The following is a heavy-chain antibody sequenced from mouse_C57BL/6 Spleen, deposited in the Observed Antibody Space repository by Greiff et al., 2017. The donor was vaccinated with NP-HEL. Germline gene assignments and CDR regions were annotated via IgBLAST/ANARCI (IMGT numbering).Heavy chain of an antibody. CDR2: ISDGGSYT. CDR1: GFTFSSYA. CDR3: ARDGYYHYYAMDY. J-gene: IGHJ4*01. V-gene: IGHV5-4*01. D-gene: IGHD2-3*01. Sequence: EVKLVESGGGLVKPGGSLKLSCAASGFTFSSYAMSWVRQTPEKRLEWVATISDGGSYTYYPDNVKGRFTISRDNAKNNLYLQMSHLKSEDTAMYYCARDGYYHYYAMDYWGQGTSVTVSS.